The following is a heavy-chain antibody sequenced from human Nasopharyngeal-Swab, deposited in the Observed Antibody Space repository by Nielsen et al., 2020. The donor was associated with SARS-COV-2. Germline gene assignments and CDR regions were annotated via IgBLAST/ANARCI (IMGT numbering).Heavy chain of an antibody. CDR3: AREWLDYYYYYGMDV. CDR1: GYTFTGYY. CDR2: INPNSGGT. J-gene: IGHJ6*02. Sequence: ASVKVSCKASGYTFTGYYMHWVRQAPGQGLEWMGWINPNSGGTNYAQKLQGRVTMTTDTSTSTAYMELRSLRSDDTAVYYCAREWLDYYYYYGMDVWGQGTTVTVSS. D-gene: IGHD6-19*01. V-gene: IGHV1-2*02.